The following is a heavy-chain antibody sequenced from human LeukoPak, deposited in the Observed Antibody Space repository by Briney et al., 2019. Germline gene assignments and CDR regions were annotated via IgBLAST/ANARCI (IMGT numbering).Heavy chain of an antibody. CDR1: GFTFSDYY. CDR3: ALTRSSVSCGDY. D-gene: IGHD2-2*01. V-gene: IGHV3-11*04. CDR2: ISSSGSAI. J-gene: IGHJ4*02. Sequence: GGSLRLSCAASGFTFSDYYMSWIRQAPGKGLEWVSYISSSGSAIYYADSVKGRFTISRDNAKNSLYLQMNSLRADDTAVYYCALTRSSVSCGDYWGQGTLVTVSS.